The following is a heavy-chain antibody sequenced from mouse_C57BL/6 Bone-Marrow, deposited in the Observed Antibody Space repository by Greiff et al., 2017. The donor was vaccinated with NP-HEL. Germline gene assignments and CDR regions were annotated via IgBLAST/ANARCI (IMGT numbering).Heavy chain of an antibody. Sequence: EVQLQQSGPVLVKPGASVKMSCKASGYTFTDYYMNWVKQSHGKSLEWIGVINPYNGGTSYNQKFKGKATLTVDKSSSTAYMELNSLTSEDSAVYYCAISNTRYCYVSSVYYAMDYWGQGTSVTVSS. V-gene: IGHV1-19*01. CDR1: GYTFTDYY. D-gene: IGHD1-1*01. CDR3: AISNTRYCYVSSVYYAMDY. CDR2: INPYNGGT. J-gene: IGHJ4*01.